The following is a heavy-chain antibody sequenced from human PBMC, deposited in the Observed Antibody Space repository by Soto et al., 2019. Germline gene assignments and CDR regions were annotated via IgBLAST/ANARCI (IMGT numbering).Heavy chain of an antibody. D-gene: IGHD3-3*01. Sequence: ASVKVSCKASGYTFTSYGISWVRQAPGQGLEWMGWISAYNGNTNYAQKLQGRVTMTTDTSTSTAYMELRSLRSDDTAVFYCARDLAPSTYYDFWSGEPFDYWGQGTLVTVSS. CDR2: ISAYNGNT. J-gene: IGHJ4*02. CDR1: GYTFTSYG. CDR3: ARDLAPSTYYDFWSGEPFDY. V-gene: IGHV1-18*01.